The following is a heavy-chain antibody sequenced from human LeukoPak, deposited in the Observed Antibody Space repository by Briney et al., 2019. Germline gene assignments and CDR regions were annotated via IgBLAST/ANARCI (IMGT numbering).Heavy chain of an antibody. J-gene: IGHJ6*02. CDR1: GFTFSDYY. Sequence: GGSQRLSCAASGFTFSDYYMSWIRQAPGKGLEWVSYISSSGSTIYYADSVKGRFTISRDNAKNSLYLQMNSLRAEDTAVYYCARDTRGDFWSGYSTYYYYYGMDVWGQGTTVTVSS. CDR2: ISSSGSTI. V-gene: IGHV3-11*01. CDR3: ARDTRGDFWSGYSTYYYYYGMDV. D-gene: IGHD3-3*01.